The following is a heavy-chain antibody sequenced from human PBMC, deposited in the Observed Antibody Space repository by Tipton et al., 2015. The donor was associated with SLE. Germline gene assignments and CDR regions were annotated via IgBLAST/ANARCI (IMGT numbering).Heavy chain of an antibody. Sequence: PGLVKPSQTLSLICAISGDSVSSNSAAWNWIRQSPSRGLEWLGRTYYRSKWYNDYAVSVKSRITINPDTSKNQFSLQLNSVTPEDTAVYYCARGPPYNWNFYYYMDVWGKGTTVTVSS. CDR1: GDSVSSNSAA. V-gene: IGHV6-1*01. CDR3: ARGPPYNWNFYYYMDV. CDR2: TYYRSKWYN. J-gene: IGHJ6*03. D-gene: IGHD1-20*01.